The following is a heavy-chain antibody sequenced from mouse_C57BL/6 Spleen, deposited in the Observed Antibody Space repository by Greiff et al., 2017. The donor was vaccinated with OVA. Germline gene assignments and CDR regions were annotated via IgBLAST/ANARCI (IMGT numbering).Heavy chain of an antibody. D-gene: IGHD2-5*01. CDR1: GFTFNTYA. Sequence: EVQGVESGGGLVQPKGSLKLSCAASGFTFNTYAMHWVRQAPGKGLEWVARIRSKSSNYATYYADSVKDRFTISRDDSQSMLYLQMNNLKTEDTARDEGVRERYSNYYWYFEVWGTGTTVTVSS. CDR3: VRERYSNYYWYFEV. CDR2: IRSKSSNYAT. J-gene: IGHJ1*03. V-gene: IGHV10-3*01.